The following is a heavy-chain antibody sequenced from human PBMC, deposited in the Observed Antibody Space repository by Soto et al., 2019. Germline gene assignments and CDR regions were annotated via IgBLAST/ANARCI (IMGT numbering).Heavy chain of an antibody. CDR1: GFTFSSYA. Sequence: EVQLLESGGGLVQPGGSLRLSCAASGFTFSSYAMSWVRQAPGKGLEWVSAISDSGGSTYYADSVKGRFTISRDNSKNTLHLQMNSLRAEDTAVYYCAKLKGWFGEIDYWGQGTLVTVSS. CDR3: AKLKGWFGEIDY. D-gene: IGHD3-10*01. J-gene: IGHJ4*02. CDR2: ISDSGGST. V-gene: IGHV3-23*01.